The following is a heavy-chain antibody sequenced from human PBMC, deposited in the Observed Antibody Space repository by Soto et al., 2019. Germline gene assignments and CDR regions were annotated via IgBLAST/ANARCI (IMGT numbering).Heavy chain of an antibody. D-gene: IGHD3-16*01. CDR1: GCNVSNYG. CDR3: AKDRLAGGFDY. V-gene: IGHV3-23*01. Sequence: RGSLRISDEACGCNVSNYGMSWVRQAPGKGLEWVSLVSATAGTTYYTDSVKGRFTISRDNSRNTVYLQMNSLRADDTAVYYCAKDRLAGGFDYWGQGTLVTVSS. CDR2: VSATAGTT. J-gene: IGHJ4*02.